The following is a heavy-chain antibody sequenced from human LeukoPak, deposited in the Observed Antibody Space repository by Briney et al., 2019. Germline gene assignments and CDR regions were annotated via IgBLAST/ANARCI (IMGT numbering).Heavy chain of an antibody. CDR2: ISSSSSTI. D-gene: IGHD3-22*01. Sequence: PGGSLRLSCAASGFTFSSYSMNWVRQAPGKGLEWVSYISSSSSTIYYADSVKGRFTISRDNAKNSLYLQMNSLRAEDTAVYYCAGDSSGYYYWFDPWGQGTLVTVSS. CDR1: GFTFSSYS. V-gene: IGHV3-48*04. J-gene: IGHJ5*02. CDR3: AGDSSGYYYWFDP.